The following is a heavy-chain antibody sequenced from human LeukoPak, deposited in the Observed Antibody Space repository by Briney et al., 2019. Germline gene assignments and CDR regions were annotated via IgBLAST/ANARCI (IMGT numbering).Heavy chain of an antibody. CDR2: MNQDGSDT. V-gene: IGHV3-74*01. CDR3: ATVFGY. J-gene: IGHJ4*02. Sequence: GGSLRLSCAVSGFTLSSDWMHWVRQAPGKGLEWVSRMNQDGSDTSYAVSVKGRFTISRDNAKNTVYLQMNSLRAEDSAVYYCATVFGYWGQGTLVPVSS. CDR1: GFTLSSDW.